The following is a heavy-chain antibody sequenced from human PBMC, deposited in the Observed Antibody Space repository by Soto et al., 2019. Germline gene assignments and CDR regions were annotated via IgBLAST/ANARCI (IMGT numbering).Heavy chain of an antibody. V-gene: IGHV4-31*03. Sequence: QVQLQESGPGLVEPSQTLSLTCTVAGGSISSGGYYWSWVRQHPGKGLEWIGYIYNSVSTYYNPSLNSRVSISVDKSKNQFSLKLISVTAADTAVYYCSRDPQYWGQGTLVTVSS. J-gene: IGHJ4*02. CDR2: IYNSVST. CDR3: SRDPQY. CDR1: GGSISSGGYY.